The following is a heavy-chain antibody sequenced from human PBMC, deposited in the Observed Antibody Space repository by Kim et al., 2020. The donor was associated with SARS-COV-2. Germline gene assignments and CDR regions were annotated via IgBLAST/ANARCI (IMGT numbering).Heavy chain of an antibody. J-gene: IGHJ5*02. V-gene: IGHV3-7*05. CDR1: GFTFSSYW. Sequence: GGSLRLSCAASGFTFSSYWMTWVRQAPGKGLEWVANIKQDGSEKSYVDSVKGRFTVSRDNAKNSLYLQMNSLRAEDTAVYYCAGATDYGSGSRSLPGNHWGQGPLVAVSS. CDR2: IKQDGSEK. CDR3: AGATDYGSGSRSLPGNH. D-gene: IGHD3-10*01.